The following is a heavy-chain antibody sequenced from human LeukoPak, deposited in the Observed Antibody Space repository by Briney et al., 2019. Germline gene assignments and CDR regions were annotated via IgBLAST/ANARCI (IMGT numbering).Heavy chain of an antibody. CDR3: ARGPQGGDALYYYYYGMDV. J-gene: IGHJ6*02. D-gene: IGHD2-21*02. Sequence: GGSLRLSCAASGFTFSDYYVSWIRQAPGKGLEWVSYISSSGSTIYYADSVKGRFTISRDNAKNSLYLQMNSLRAEDTAVYYCARGPQGGDALYYYYYGMDVWGQGTTVTVSS. V-gene: IGHV3-11*01. CDR2: ISSSGSTI. CDR1: GFTFSDYY.